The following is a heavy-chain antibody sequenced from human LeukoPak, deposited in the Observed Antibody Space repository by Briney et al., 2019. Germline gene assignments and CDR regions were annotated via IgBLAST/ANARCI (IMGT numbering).Heavy chain of an antibody. Sequence: GGSLRLSCAASGFTLSTYWMHWVRQAPGKGLVWVSRINSDGTTTTYADSVKGRFTISRDNAKNTLYLQMNSLRAEDTAVYYCARDHIVGYCSGGSCYSDYWGQGTLVTVSS. CDR1: GFTLSTYW. V-gene: IGHV3-74*01. CDR3: ARDHIVGYCSGGSCYSDY. D-gene: IGHD2-15*01. CDR2: INSDGTTT. J-gene: IGHJ4*02.